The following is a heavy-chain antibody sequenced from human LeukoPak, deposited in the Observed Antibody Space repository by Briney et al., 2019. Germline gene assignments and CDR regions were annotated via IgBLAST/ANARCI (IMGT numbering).Heavy chain of an antibody. CDR3: ARGRVPPPLGYYNGMDV. D-gene: IGHD3-10*01. J-gene: IGHJ6*02. Sequence: ASVMVSCKASGYTFINYDINWVRQASGQGLEWMGWMNPNTGNTGVAQKFLGRVTMTRNTSISTANMEPSSLGSEDTAVYYCARGRVPPPLGYYNGMDVWGQGTTVTVSS. CDR1: GYTFINYD. V-gene: IGHV1-8*01. CDR2: MNPNTGNT.